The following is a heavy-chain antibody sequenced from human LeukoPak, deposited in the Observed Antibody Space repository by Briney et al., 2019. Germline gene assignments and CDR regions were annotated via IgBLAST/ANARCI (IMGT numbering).Heavy chain of an antibody. V-gene: IGHV3-9*03. D-gene: IGHD3-22*01. CDR2: ISWNSDRK. Sequence: HPGGSLRLSCAASGFTFSSYWMHWVRQTPGKGLEWVSGISWNSDRKGYADSVKGRFTISRDNAKNSLSLQMSSLRAEDMALYYCAKAGGSGYYNDAFDIWGQGTMVTVSS. CDR1: GFTFSSYW. CDR3: AKAGGSGYYNDAFDI. J-gene: IGHJ3*02.